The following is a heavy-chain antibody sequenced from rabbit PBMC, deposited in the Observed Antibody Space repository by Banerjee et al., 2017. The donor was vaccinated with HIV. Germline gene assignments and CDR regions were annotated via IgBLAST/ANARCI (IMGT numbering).Heavy chain of an antibody. J-gene: IGHJ4*01. CDR3: ARDGGTVGYEFNL. CDR1: GFTFSSNP. CDR2: IYTGSSGST. V-gene: IGHV1S40*01. Sequence: QSLEESGGDLVKPGASLTLTCTASGFTFSSNPMCWVRQAPGKGLEWIACIYTGSSGSTYYASWAKGRFTISKTSSTTVTLQMTSLTAADTATYFCARDGGTVGYEFNLWGPGTLVTVS. D-gene: IGHD6-1*01.